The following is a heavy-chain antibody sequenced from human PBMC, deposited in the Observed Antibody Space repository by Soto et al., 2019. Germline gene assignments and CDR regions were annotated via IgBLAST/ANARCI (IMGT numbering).Heavy chain of an antibody. CDR2: INHSGTT. D-gene: IGHD4-17*01. CDR3: ARVGVRDGDYGVSRFDP. CDR1: GGSFSGYY. J-gene: IGHJ5*02. Sequence: SETLSLTCAVYGGSFSGYYWSWIRQPPGKGLEWIGEINHSGTTNYNPSLKSRVTISVDTSKNQFSLKLSSVTAADTTVYYCARVGVRDGDYGVSRFDPWGQGTLVTVSS. V-gene: IGHV4-34*01.